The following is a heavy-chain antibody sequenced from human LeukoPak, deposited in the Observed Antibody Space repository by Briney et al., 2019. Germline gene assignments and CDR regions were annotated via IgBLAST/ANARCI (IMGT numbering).Heavy chain of an antibody. Sequence: PGGSLRLSCAASGLTFSNYWIHCIRQAPGKGPVWLSHMNFGGTTTTYADSVKGRFTISRDNHKHTLYLQMNNLNVEDAGVYYCARDVSGNEVDYWGQGTLVAVS. D-gene: IGHD1-1*01. CDR1: GLTFSNYW. CDR2: MNFGGTTT. V-gene: IGHV3-74*01. CDR3: ARDVSGNEVDY. J-gene: IGHJ4*02.